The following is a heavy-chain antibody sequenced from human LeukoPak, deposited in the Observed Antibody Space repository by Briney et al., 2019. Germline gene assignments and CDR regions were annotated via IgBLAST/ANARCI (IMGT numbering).Heavy chain of an antibody. CDR3: ATKTHPNGVAPSTGFEYYMDV. D-gene: IGHD2-15*01. CDR1: GGSISSYY. Sequence: PSETLSLTCTVSGGSISSYYWSWIRQPAGKGLEWIGRIYTSGSTNYNPSLKSRVTMSVDTSKNQFSLKLSSVTAADTAVYYCATKTHPNGVAPSTGFEYYMDVWGKGTTVTISS. J-gene: IGHJ6*03. V-gene: IGHV4-4*07. CDR2: IYTSGST.